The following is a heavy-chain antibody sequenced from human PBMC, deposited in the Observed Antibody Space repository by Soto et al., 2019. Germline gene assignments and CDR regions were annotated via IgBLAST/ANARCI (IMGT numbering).Heavy chain of an antibody. Sequence: ASVKVSCKASGCTFTSYYMHWVRQAPGQGLEWMGIINPSGGSTSYAQKFQGRVTMTRDTSTSTVYMELSSLRSEDTAVYYCARDQDIVVVVASRYYYYGMDVWGQGTTVTVSS. CDR2: INPSGGST. V-gene: IGHV1-46*01. J-gene: IGHJ6*02. CDR1: GCTFTSYY. D-gene: IGHD2-15*01. CDR3: ARDQDIVVVVASRYYYYGMDV.